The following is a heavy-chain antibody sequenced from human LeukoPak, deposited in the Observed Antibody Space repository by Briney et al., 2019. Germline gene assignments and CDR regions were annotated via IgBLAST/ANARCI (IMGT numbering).Heavy chain of an antibody. J-gene: IGHJ4*02. CDR3: AKDSYKYSSGLWYFDY. CDR1: GFTFSTYG. Sequence: GGSLRLSCAASGFTFSTYGMNWVRQAPGKGLEWVTSIRYEGSNKYYANSVKGRFTISRDNSKNTLYLQMNSLRAEDTALYYCAKDSYKYSSGLWYFDYWGQGTLVTVSS. D-gene: IGHD6-19*01. V-gene: IGHV3-30*02. CDR2: IRYEGSNK.